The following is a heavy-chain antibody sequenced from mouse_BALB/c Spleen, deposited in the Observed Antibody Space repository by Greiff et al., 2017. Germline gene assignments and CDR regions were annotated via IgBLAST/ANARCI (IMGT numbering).Heavy chain of an antibody. CDR3: ARHGGNWYFDV. Sequence: EVQLVESGGDLVKPGGSLKLSCAASGFTFSSYGMSWVRQTPDKRLEWVATISSGGSYTYYPDSVKGRFTISRDNAKNTLYLQMSSLKSEDTAMYYCARHGGNWYFDVWGAGTTGTVSS. J-gene: IGHJ1*01. CDR2: ISSGGSYT. CDR1: GFTFSSYG. V-gene: IGHV5-6*01.